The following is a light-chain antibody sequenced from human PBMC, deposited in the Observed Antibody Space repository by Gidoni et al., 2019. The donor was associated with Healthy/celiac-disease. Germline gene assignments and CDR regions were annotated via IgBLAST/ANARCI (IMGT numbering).Light chain of an antibody. Sequence: QSALTQPASVSGSPGQSITISCTGTSSDVGGYNYVSWYQQHPGKAPKLMIYEVSNRPSGVPDRFSVSKSGNTASLTISGLQAEDEADYYCSSYTSSSTGVFGTGTKVTVL. J-gene: IGLJ1*01. CDR3: SSYTSSSTGV. CDR1: SSDVGGYNY. CDR2: EVS. V-gene: IGLV2-14*01.